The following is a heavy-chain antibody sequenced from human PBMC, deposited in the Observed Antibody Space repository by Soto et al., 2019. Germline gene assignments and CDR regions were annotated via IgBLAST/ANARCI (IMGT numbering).Heavy chain of an antibody. CDR1: GYTFTGYY. V-gene: IGHV1-2*04. J-gene: IGHJ4*02. CDR2: INPNSGGT. CDR3: ARETDIVATQLGD. Sequence: ASVKVSCKASGYTFTGYYMHWVRQAPGQGLEWMGWINPNSGGTNYAQKFQGWVTMTRDTSISTAYMELSRLRSDDTAVYYCARETDIVATQLGDWGQGTLVTVSS. D-gene: IGHD5-12*01.